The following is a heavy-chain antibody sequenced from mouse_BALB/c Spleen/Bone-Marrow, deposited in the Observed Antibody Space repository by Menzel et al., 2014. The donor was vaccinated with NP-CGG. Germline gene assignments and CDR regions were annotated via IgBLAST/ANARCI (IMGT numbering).Heavy chain of an antibody. CDR2: INSNGGTT. J-gene: IGHJ3*01. D-gene: IGHD2-13*01. V-gene: IGHV5-6-3*01. CDR1: GFTFSNYG. Sequence: VQLQQSGGGLVQPGGSLKLSCAASGFTFSNYGMSWVRQTPDKRLDLVATINSNGGTTYYPDSVKGRFTISRDNAKNTLYLQMSSLKSEDTAMYFCARGLYYVAYGPRFAYWGQGTLVTVSA. CDR3: ARGLYYVAYGPRFAY.